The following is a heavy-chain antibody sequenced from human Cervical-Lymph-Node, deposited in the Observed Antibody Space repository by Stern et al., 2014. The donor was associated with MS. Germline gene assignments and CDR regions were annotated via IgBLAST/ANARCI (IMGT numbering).Heavy chain of an antibody. CDR2: ISSPTTYI. V-gene: IGHV3-21*01. J-gene: IGHJ4*02. Sequence: EVQLVESGGGLVKPGGSLRLSCAASGFNFSRYSMNWVRQAPGKGLEWVSSISSPTTYIYYADSVRGRFTISRDNAKTSLFLQMNSLRVEDTAVYYCVKYCSSSSCSGFDHWGQGALVTVSS. D-gene: IGHD2-2*01. CDR3: VKYCSSSSCSGFDH. CDR1: GFNFSRYS.